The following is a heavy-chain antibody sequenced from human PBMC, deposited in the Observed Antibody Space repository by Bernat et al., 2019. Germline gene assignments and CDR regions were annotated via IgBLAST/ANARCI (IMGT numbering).Heavy chain of an antibody. Sequence: QVQLVQSGAEVKKPGASVKVSCKVSGYTLTELSMHWVRQAPGKGLEWMGGFDPEDGETIYAQKFQGRVNMTEDTSTDTAYMELSSLRSEDTAVYYCATDTPDGLLWFRELSFDHWGQGTLVTVSS. CDR2: FDPEDGET. D-gene: IGHD3-10*01. CDR1: GYTLTELS. V-gene: IGHV1-24*01. J-gene: IGHJ4*02. CDR3: ATDTPDGLLWFRELSFDH.